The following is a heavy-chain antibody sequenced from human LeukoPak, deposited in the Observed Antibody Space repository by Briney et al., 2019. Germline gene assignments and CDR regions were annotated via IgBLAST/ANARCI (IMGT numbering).Heavy chain of an antibody. CDR3: ARWGGNMVRGVIFSYYGMDV. D-gene: IGHD3-10*01. J-gene: IGHJ6*04. Sequence: GASVKVSCKASGGTFSSYAISWVRQAPGQGLEWMGGIIPIFGTANYAQKFQGRVTITADKSTSTAYMELSSLRSEDTAVYYCARWGGNMVRGVIFSYYGMDVWGKGTTVTVSS. V-gene: IGHV1-69*06. CDR2: IIPIFGTA. CDR1: GGTFSSYA.